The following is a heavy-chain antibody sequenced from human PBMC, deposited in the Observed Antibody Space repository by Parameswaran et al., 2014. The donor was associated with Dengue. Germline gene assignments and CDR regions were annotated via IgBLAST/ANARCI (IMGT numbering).Heavy chain of an antibody. Sequence: WIRQPPGKGLEWIGSIYNSGNTYYNPSLKSRVTISIDTSTDRLSLKLNYVTAADTAVYYCARLPIAIFGVVDRAYYFDYWGQGTLVTGLL. J-gene: IGHJ4*02. CDR3: ARLPIAIFGVVDRAYYFDY. CDR2: IYNSGNT. V-gene: IGHV4-39*01. D-gene: IGHD3-3*01.